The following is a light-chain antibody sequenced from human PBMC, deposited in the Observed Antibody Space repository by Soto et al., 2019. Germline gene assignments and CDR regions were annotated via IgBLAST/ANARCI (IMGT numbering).Light chain of an antibody. CDR1: QSVNRN. V-gene: IGKV3-15*01. Sequence: EIVITQSPGTLSLSPGETATLSCRAAQSVNRNLAWYQQKPGQPPRLLIYAASTRANGIPAKFTGSGSGTHFTLTITGLQSEDFALYYCQQYDNWPRYTFGQGTRLEIK. CDR2: AAS. J-gene: IGKJ2*01. CDR3: QQYDNWPRYT.